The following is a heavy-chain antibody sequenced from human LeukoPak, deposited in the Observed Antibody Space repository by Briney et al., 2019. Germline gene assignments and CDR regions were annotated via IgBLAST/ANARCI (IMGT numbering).Heavy chain of an antibody. V-gene: IGHV3-21*01. J-gene: IGHJ4*02. CDR3: AELGITMIGGV. CDR2: ISVSSTYI. CDR1: GFTFTDYT. Sequence: GGSLRLSCAASGFTFTDYTMHWVRQAPGKGLEWVSSISVSSTYIYYADSVKGRFSISRDNAKNSLFLQMNSLRGEDTSVYYCAELGITMIGGVWGQGTLVTVSS. D-gene: IGHD3-10*02.